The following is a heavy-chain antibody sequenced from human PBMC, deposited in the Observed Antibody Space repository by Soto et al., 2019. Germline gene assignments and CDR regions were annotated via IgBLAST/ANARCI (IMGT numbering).Heavy chain of an antibody. CDR2: ISSSSSYI. CDR1: GFTFSSYS. V-gene: IGHV3-21*01. Sequence: VGSLRLSCAASGFTFSSYSMNWVRQAPGKGLEWVSSISSSSSYIYYADSVKGRFTISRDNAKNSLYLQMNSLRAEDTAVYYCARDLTLEDIVVVVAAWHDAFDIWGQGTMVTVSS. CDR3: ARDLTLEDIVVVVAAWHDAFDI. J-gene: IGHJ3*02. D-gene: IGHD2-15*01.